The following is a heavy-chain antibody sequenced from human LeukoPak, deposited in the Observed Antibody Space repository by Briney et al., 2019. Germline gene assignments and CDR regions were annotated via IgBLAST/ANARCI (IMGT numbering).Heavy chain of an antibody. CDR1: GFDFSNVW. D-gene: IGHD2/OR15-2a*01. CDR3: ARDGKRPLPATRQYFYVFYMDV. CDR2: ISAEGSSA. J-gene: IGHJ6*03. V-gene: IGHV3-74*01. Sequence: GGSLRLSCSASGFDFSNVWMHWVRQVPGKGLVWVSRISAEGSSANYADSVKGRLTISRDNAKNTLYLQMNSLRAEDTAVYYCARDGKRPLPATRQYFYVFYMDVWGKGTAVTVSS.